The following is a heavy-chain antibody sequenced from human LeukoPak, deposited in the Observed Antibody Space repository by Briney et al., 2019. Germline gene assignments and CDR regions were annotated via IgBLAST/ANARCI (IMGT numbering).Heavy chain of an antibody. Sequence: SVKVSCKASGGTFSSYAISWVRQAPGQGLEWMGRIIPILGIANYAQKFQGRVTITADKSTSTAYMELSSLRSEDTAVYYCARATPDYYDSSGYHVSDYWGQGTLVTVSS. J-gene: IGHJ4*02. CDR1: GGTFSSYA. V-gene: IGHV1-69*04. CDR2: IIPILGIA. D-gene: IGHD3-22*01. CDR3: ARATPDYYDSSGYHVSDY.